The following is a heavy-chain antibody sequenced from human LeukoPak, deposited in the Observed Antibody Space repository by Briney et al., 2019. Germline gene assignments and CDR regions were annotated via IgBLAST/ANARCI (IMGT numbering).Heavy chain of an antibody. D-gene: IGHD4-17*01. Sequence: ASVKVSCKASGYTFTSYYMHWVRQAPGQGLEWMGIINPSGGSTSYAQKFQGRVTVTRDTSTSTVYMELSSLRSEDTAVYYCARVWGTTGYFDYWGQGTLVTVSS. CDR1: GYTFTSYY. CDR3: ARVWGTTGYFDY. J-gene: IGHJ4*02. V-gene: IGHV1-46*01. CDR2: INPSGGST.